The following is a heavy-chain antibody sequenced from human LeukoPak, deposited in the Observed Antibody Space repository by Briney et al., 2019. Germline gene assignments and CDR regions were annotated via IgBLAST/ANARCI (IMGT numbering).Heavy chain of an antibody. D-gene: IGHD2-2*01. Sequence: SVKVSCKASGGTFNRDAVHWVRQAPGQGLEWMGRVLPIIGVANYEQKFQGRVTVIADKSTSTVYLDLSNLRSEDTAVYYCATSSSTWYVAWGQGTLVTVSS. CDR3: ATSSSTWYVA. CDR2: VLPIIGVA. J-gene: IGHJ5*02. CDR1: GGTFNRDA. V-gene: IGHV1-69*04.